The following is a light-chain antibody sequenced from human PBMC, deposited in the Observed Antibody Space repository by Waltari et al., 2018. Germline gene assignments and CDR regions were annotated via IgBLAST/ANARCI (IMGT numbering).Light chain of an antibody. J-gene: IGLJ2*01. CDR2: EVS. CDR1: NSDVGAYYR. Sequence: QSALTQSPSVSGSPGQSVTISCTGSNSDVGAYYRVSWYQQSPGTAPKVVIYEVSNRPSGVPDRFAGSKSGNTASLTISGLQAEDEADYYCASYTPSSALVFGGGTKVTVL. V-gene: IGLV2-18*02. CDR3: ASYTPSSALV.